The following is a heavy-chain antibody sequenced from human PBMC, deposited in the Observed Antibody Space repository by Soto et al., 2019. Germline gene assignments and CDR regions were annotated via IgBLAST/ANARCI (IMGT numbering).Heavy chain of an antibody. D-gene: IGHD5-18*01. V-gene: IGHV1-3*01. Sequence: QVHLVQSGAEVKKPGASVKVSCRSSGHTFTSNAIHWVRQAPGQSLEWMGWVNAGNGYTKYLQNFQGRVTISSDTSASTAYMELNSLRSEDTAVYYCARGAHTYGYVFDYWGQGTLVTVSS. CDR3: ARGAHTYGYVFDY. CDR1: GHTFTSNA. CDR2: VNAGNGYT. J-gene: IGHJ4*02.